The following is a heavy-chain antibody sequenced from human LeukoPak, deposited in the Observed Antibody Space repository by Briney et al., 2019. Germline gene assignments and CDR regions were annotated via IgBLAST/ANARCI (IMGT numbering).Heavy chain of an antibody. J-gene: IGHJ4*02. Sequence: ASVKVSCKASGYTFTSYDINWVRQATGQGLEWMGWINPNSGGTNYAQKFQGRVTMTRDTSISTAYMELSRLRSDDTAVYYCARDWAEFCGGDCPFDYWGQGTLVTVSS. D-gene: IGHD2-21*01. CDR1: GYTFTSYD. CDR2: INPNSGGT. CDR3: ARDWAEFCGGDCPFDY. V-gene: IGHV1-2*02.